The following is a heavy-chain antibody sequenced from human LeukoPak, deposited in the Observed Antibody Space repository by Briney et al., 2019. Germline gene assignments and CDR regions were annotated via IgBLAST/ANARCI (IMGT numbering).Heavy chain of an antibody. CDR2: ISGSGGST. CDR3: AKRRYYYGSGGDNWFDP. CDR1: GFTFSSYG. Sequence: GGTLRLSCAASGFTFSSYGMSWVRQAPGKGLEWVSAISGSGGSTYYADSVKGRFTISRDNSKNTLYLQMNSLRAEDTAVYYCAKRRYYYGSGGDNWFDPWGQGTLVTVSS. V-gene: IGHV3-23*01. D-gene: IGHD3-10*01. J-gene: IGHJ5*02.